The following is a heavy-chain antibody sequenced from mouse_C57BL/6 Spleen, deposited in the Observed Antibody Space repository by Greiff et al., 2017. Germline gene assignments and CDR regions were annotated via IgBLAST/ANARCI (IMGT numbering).Heavy chain of an antibody. J-gene: IGHJ3*01. CDR2: IDPETGGT. Sequence: VQLQQSGAELVRPGASVTLSCKASGYTFTDYEMHWVKQTPVHGLEWIGAIDPETGGTAYNQKFKGKAILTADKTSRTAYMELRSLNSEDSAVFYRTNYGNPAWFAYWGQGTLVTVSA. CDR3: TNYGNPAWFAY. CDR1: GYTFTDYE. D-gene: IGHD2-1*01. V-gene: IGHV1-15*01.